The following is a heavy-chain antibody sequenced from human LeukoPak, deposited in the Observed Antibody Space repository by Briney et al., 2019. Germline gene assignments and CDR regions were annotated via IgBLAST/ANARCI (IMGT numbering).Heavy chain of an antibody. D-gene: IGHD1-1*01. CDR2: ISSSGSTI. CDR1: GFTFSDYY. Sequence: GGSLRLSCAASGFTFSDYYMSWIRQAPGKGLEWVSYISSSGSTIYYADSAKGRFTISRDNAKNSLYLQMNSLRAEDTAVYYCARDLFGSFGEREGDWFDPWGQGTLVTVSS. J-gene: IGHJ5*02. V-gene: IGHV3-11*01. CDR3: ARDLFGSFGEREGDWFDP.